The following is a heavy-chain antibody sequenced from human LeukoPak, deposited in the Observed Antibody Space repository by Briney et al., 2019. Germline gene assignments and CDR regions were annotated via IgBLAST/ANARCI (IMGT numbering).Heavy chain of an antibody. D-gene: IGHD4-17*01. CDR3: ARDPGHGDYVDS. J-gene: IGHJ4*02. CDR2: ISSSGSTI. Sequence: GGSLRLSCAASGFTFSSYEMNWIRQTPGKGLEWVSYISSSGSTIYLADSVKGRFTISRDNAKNSLYLQMNSLRDEDTAVYYCARDPGHGDYVDSWGQGTLVTASS. CDR1: GFTFSSYE. V-gene: IGHV3-48*03.